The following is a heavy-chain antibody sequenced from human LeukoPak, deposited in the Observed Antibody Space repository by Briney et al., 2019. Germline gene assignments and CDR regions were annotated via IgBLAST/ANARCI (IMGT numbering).Heavy chain of an antibody. CDR1: GGSISSYY. Sequence: KTSETLSLTCTVSGGSISSYYWSWIRQPPGKGLEWIGYIYYSGSTNYNPSLKSRVTISVDTSMNQFSLKLSSVTAADTAVYYCARSRRLPPFDYWGQGTLVTVSS. V-gene: IGHV4-59*08. CDR2: IYYSGST. J-gene: IGHJ4*02. D-gene: IGHD6-6*01. CDR3: ARSRRLPPFDY.